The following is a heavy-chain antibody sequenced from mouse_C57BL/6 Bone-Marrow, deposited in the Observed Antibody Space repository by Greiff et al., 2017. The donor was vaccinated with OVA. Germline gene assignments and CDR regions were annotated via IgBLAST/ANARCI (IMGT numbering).Heavy chain of an antibody. Sequence: EVQGVESGGGLVKPGGSLKLSCAASGFTFSSYTMAWVRQTPEKRLEWVATISGGGGNTYYPDSVKGRVTISRDNTTNTLYLQMSSLGSEDTALYYCARVGSSYVGFAYWGQGTLVTVSA. D-gene: IGHD1-1*01. CDR3: ARVGSSYVGFAY. CDR1: GFTFSSYT. J-gene: IGHJ3*01. V-gene: IGHV5-9*01. CDR2: ISGGGGNT.